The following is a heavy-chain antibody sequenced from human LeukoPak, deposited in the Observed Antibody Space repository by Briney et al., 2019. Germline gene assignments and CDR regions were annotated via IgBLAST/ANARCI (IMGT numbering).Heavy chain of an antibody. V-gene: IGHV1-8*03. CDR3: ARAPTWNYNRYPYYYMDV. CDR2: MNPNSANT. J-gene: IGHJ6*03. Sequence: ASVKVSCKASGYTFTSYDINWVRQATGQGLEWMGWMNPNSANTGYAQKFQGRVTITRNTSISTAYMELSSLRSEDTAVYYCARAPTWNYNRYPYYYMDVWGTGTTVTVSS. CDR1: GYTFTSYD. D-gene: IGHD1-7*01.